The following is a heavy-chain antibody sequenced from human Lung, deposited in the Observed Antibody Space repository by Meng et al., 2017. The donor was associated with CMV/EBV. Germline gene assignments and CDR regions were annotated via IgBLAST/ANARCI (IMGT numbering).Heavy chain of an antibody. CDR1: GFTFSSYW. J-gene: IGHJ4*02. CDR3: ARDRGSRWLWSYIEY. Sequence: GGSXRLXCAASGFTFSSYWMSWVRQAPGKGLEWVANIKQEGSEKYYVDSVRGRFTISRDNAKNSLYLQMNSLRAEDTAAYYCARDRGSRWLWSYIEYWGQGTXVTVSS. CDR2: IKQEGSEK. V-gene: IGHV3-7*01. D-gene: IGHD6-13*01.